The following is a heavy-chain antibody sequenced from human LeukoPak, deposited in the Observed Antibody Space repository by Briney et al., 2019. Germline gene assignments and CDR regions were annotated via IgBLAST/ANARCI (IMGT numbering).Heavy chain of an antibody. V-gene: IGHV3-21*01. Sequence: GGSLRLSCAASGFTFSSYSMKWVRQAPGKGLGWVSSISTRSTYIYYADSVKGRFTISRDNARNSLFLQMNSLRAEDTAVYYWARERGTINDAFDIWGQGTMVTVSS. CDR2: ISTRSTYI. D-gene: IGHD1/OR15-1a*01. CDR1: GFTFSSYS. J-gene: IGHJ3*02. CDR3: ARERGTINDAFDI.